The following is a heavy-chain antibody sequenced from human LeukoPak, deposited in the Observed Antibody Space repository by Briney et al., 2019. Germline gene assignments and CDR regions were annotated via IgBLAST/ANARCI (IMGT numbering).Heavy chain of an antibody. CDR1: GGSISSSSYY. CDR3: ARVSVANYYMDV. Sequence: SETLSLTCTVSGGSISSSSYYWGWIRQPPGKGLEWIGSIYYSGSTYYNPSLKSRVTMSVDTSKNQFSLKLSSVTAADTAVYYCARVSVANYYMDVWGKGTTVTVPS. CDR2: IYYSGST. D-gene: IGHD2-15*01. V-gene: IGHV4-39*07. J-gene: IGHJ6*03.